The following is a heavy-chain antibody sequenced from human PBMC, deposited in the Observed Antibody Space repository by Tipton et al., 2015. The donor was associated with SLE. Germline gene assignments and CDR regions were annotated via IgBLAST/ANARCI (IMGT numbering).Heavy chain of an antibody. Sequence: TLSLTCAVYGGSFSGYYWSWIRQPPGKGLEWIGEINHSGSTNYSPSLKSRVTISVDTSKNQFTLKLSSVTAADTAVYYCARAFWVDKDFGVVSRLRSFDVWGQGTMLTVSS. D-gene: IGHD3-16*01. CDR1: GGSFSGYY. CDR2: INHSGST. J-gene: IGHJ3*01. V-gene: IGHV4-34*01. CDR3: ARAFWVDKDFGVVSRLRSFDV.